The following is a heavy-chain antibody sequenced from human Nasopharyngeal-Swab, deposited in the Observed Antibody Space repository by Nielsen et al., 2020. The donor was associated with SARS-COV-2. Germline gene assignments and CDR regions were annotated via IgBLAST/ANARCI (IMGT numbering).Heavy chain of an antibody. CDR3: AREDLGYSYGA. D-gene: IGHD5-18*01. V-gene: IGHV1-69*06. CDR2: IIPIFGTA. J-gene: IGHJ5*02. Sequence: WVRHAPGQGLEWMGGIIPIFGTANYAQKFQGRATITADKSTSTAYMELSSLRSEDTAVYYCAREDLGYSYGAWGQGTLVTVSS.